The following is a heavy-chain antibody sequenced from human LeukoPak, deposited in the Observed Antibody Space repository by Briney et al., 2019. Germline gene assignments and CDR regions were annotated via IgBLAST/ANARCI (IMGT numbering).Heavy chain of an antibody. CDR3: ARRYVIVGATTWDWFDP. CDR2: IYYSGST. V-gene: IGHV4-59*08. Sequence: SETLSLTCTVSGGSISSYYWSWIRQPPGKGLEWIGYIYYSGSTNYNPSLKSRVTISVDTSKNQFSLKLSSVTDAGTAEYYCARRYVIVGATTWDWFDPWGQGTLVTVSS. D-gene: IGHD1-26*01. J-gene: IGHJ5*02. CDR1: GGSISSYY.